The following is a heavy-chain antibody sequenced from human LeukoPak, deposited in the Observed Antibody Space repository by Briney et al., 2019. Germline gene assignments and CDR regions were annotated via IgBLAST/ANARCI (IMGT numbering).Heavy chain of an antibody. CDR1: GFTFINYA. Sequence: PGGSLRLSCAASGFTFINYAMTWVRQAPGKGLEWVSGISGSGGSTYYADSVKGRFTISRDNSKNMLYLQMNSLRAEDTALYYCARGRNYYFDYWGQGTLVTVSS. V-gene: IGHV3-23*01. CDR2: ISGSGGST. CDR3: ARGRNYYFDY. J-gene: IGHJ4*02.